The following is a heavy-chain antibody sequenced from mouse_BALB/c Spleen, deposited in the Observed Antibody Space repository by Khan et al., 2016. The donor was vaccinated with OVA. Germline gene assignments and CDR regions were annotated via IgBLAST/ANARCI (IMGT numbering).Heavy chain of an antibody. CDR2: INTHSGVP. Sequence: QVQLQQSGPELKKPGETVRFSCKASGYTFTTAGMQWVQKMPGKGLKWIGWINTHSGVPKYAEDFKGRFVFSLETSASTAYLQITNLKNEDTATYFCAREEAAFYSNDAGSMDSWGQGTSVTVSS. CDR3: AREEAAFYSNDAGSMDS. D-gene: IGHD2-5*01. V-gene: IGHV9-4*02. CDR1: GYTFTTAG. J-gene: IGHJ4*01.